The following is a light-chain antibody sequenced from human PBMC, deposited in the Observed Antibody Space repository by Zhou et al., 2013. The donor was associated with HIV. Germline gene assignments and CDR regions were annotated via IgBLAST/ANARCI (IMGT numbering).Light chain of an antibody. CDR1: QSISSW. CDR3: QQYESYSWT. V-gene: IGKV1-5*03. CDR2: KAS. J-gene: IGKJ1*01. Sequence: DIQMTQSPSTLSASVGDRVTITCRASQSISSWLAWYQQKPGKAPRLLIYKASSLQSGVPSRFSGSGSGTEFTLTISSLQPDDFGIYYCQQYESYSWTFGQGTKVEIE.